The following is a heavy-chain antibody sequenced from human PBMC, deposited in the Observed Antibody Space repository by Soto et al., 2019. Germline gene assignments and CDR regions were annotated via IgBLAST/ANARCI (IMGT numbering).Heavy chain of an antibody. J-gene: IGHJ5*02. D-gene: IGHD2-15*01. V-gene: IGHV4-34*01. Sequence: SETLSLTCAVYGGSFSDYYWSWIRQPSGKGLEWIGEINHTGSTNYNPSLKSRVTISVDTSKNQFSLKQRSVTAPDTAVYYYARVRRHIFISWGRGTRVTVSA. CDR2: INHTGST. CDR3: ARVRRHIFIS. CDR1: GGSFSDYY.